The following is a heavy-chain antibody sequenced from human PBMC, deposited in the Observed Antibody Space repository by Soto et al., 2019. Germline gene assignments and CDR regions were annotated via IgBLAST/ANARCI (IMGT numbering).Heavy chain of an antibody. J-gene: IGHJ4*02. D-gene: IGHD4-17*01. Sequence: QITLKESGPTLVKPTQTLTLTCTFSGFSLSTSGVGVGWIRQPPGKALEWLALIYWDDDKRYSPSLKSRLTXTXXTSKNQVVLTMTNMDPVDTATYYCAHWGDYDDFDYWGQGTLVTVSS. CDR1: GFSLSTSGVG. CDR2: IYWDDDK. V-gene: IGHV2-5*02. CDR3: AHWGDYDDFDY.